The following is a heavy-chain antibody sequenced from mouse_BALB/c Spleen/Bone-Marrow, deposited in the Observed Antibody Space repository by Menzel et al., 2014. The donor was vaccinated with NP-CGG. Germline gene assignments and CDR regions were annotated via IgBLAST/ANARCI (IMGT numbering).Heavy chain of an antibody. CDR2: IRNKANGYTT. V-gene: IGHV7-3*02. CDR3: ARDENVGIYWYFDV. J-gene: IGHJ1*01. CDR1: GFTFTDYY. Sequence: DVQLVESGGGLVPPGGSLRLSCAASGFTFTDYYMSWVRPPPGKALEWLGFIRNKANGYTTYYSASVKGRFTISRDNSQSILYLQMNTLRAEDSATYYCARDENVGIYWYFDVWGAGTTVTVSS.